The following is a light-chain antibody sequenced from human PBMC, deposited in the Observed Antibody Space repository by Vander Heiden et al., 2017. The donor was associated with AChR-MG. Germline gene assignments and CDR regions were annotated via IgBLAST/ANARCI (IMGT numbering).Light chain of an antibody. CDR2: DAS. V-gene: IGKV1-33*01. CDR1: QDISNY. CDR3: QQYDNLPPLFT. Sequence: DIQTTQSPSSLSASVGDRVTITCQASQDISNYLNWYQQQPGKAPKLLIYDASNLETGVPSRFSGSGSGTDFTFTISSLQPEDIATYYCQQYDNLPPLFTFGPGTKVDIK. J-gene: IGKJ3*01.